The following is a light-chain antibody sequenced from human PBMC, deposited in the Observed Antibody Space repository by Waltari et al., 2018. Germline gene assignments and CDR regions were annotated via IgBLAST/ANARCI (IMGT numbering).Light chain of an antibody. V-gene: IGKV3-20*01. J-gene: IGKJ1*01. CDR2: DAY. Sequence: DIVLTQFPGPLSLSAGERAPLSCRASPSIGKYLAWYQLRPGQAPRLLIYDAYIRAAGIPDRFSGSGSGTDFSLTISRLEPEDFAMYYCQHYVRLPVTFGQGTKVEIK. CDR1: PSIGKY. CDR3: QHYVRLPVT.